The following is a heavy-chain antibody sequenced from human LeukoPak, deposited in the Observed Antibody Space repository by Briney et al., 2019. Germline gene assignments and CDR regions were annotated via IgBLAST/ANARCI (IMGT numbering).Heavy chain of an antibody. V-gene: IGHV4-34*01. CDR3: AREYCSGGSCYPLFDY. Sequence: SETLSLTCAVYGGSSRGYYWSWIRQPPGKGLEWVGEINHSGSTNYNPSLKSRVTISVDTSKNQFSLKLSSVTAADTAVYYCAREYCSGGSCYPLFDYWGQGTLVTVSS. CDR1: GGSSRGYY. J-gene: IGHJ4*02. CDR2: INHSGST. D-gene: IGHD2-15*01.